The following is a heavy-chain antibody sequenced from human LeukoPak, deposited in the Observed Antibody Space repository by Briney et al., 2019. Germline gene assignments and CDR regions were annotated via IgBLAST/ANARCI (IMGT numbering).Heavy chain of an antibody. CDR3: ARDGTRSSWVAYNWFDS. V-gene: IGHV3-74*01. CDR1: GITFSSYW. J-gene: IGHJ5*01. Sequence: GGSLRLSCAASGITFSSYWMHWVRQAPGKGLVWVSRINSDGSDTGYADSVKGRFTISRDNAKNTLHLQMNRLRAEDTAVYYCARDGTRSSWVAYNWFDSWGQGTLVTVSS. CDR2: INSDGSDT. D-gene: IGHD6-13*01.